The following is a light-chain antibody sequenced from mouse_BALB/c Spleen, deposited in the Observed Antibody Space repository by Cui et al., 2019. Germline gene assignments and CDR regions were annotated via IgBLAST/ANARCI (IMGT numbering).Light chain of an antibody. CDR1: SSVSY. CDR2: STA. CDR3: QQRSSYPYMYT. Sequence: QIVSTQSPATMSASPGETVTITCSASSSVSYIHRFQQKPCTAPKLWIYSTANLAYGVPSRFSGNGSGTSYTLTISQMEAEDAATYYCQQRSSYPYMYTFGGGTKLEIK. J-gene: IGKJ2*01. V-gene: IGKV4-57*01.